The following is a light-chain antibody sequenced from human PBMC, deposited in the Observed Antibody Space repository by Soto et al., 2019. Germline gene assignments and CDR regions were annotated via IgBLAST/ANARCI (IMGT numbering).Light chain of an antibody. CDR3: QQYDNLLT. CDR2: DAS. CDR1: QDISNY. V-gene: IGKV1-33*01. Sequence: DIQMTQSPSSLSASVGDRVTITCQASQDISNYLNWYQQKPVKAPKLLIYDASNLETGVPSRFSGSGSGTDFTFTISSLQPEDIATYYCQQYDNLLTFSPGTKVDIK. J-gene: IGKJ3*01.